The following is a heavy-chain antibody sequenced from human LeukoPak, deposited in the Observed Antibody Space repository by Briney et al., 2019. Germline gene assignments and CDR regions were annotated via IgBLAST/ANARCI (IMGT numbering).Heavy chain of an antibody. Sequence: SETLSLTCTVSGGSISSYYWSWIRQPPGKGLEWIGYIYYSGSTNYNPSLKSRVTISVDTSKNQFSLKLNSVTAADTAVYYCARADPFGVVSHWGRGTLVTVSS. D-gene: IGHD3-3*01. CDR2: IYYSGST. CDR3: ARADPFGVVSH. V-gene: IGHV4-59*01. CDR1: GGSISSYY. J-gene: IGHJ4*02.